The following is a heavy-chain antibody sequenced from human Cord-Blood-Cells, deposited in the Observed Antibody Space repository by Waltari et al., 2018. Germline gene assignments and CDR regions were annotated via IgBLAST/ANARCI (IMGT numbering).Heavy chain of an antibody. CDR2: IYHSGST. J-gene: IGHJ4*02. D-gene: IGHD3-22*01. CDR1: GGSISSSNW. CDR3: ACRSYYYDSSGYYYYFDY. V-gene: IGHV4-4*02. Sequence: QVQLQESGPGLVKPSGTLSLTCAVSGGSISSSNWWSWVRQPPGKGLEWIGEIYHSGSTNNNPSVKSRVTISVDKSKNQFSLKLSSVTAADTAVYYCACRSYYYDSSGYYYYFDYWGQGTLVTVSS.